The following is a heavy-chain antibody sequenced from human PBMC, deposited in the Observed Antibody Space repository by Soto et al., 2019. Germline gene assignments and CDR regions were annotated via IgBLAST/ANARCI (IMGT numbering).Heavy chain of an antibody. CDR2: MSPSSGNT. J-gene: IGHJ6*02. CDR1: GYTFTTYE. D-gene: IGHD3-10*01. CDR3: ARVGGQLFGDHGMDV. V-gene: IGHV1-8*01. Sequence: QVQLVQSGAEVKKPGASVKVSCKASGYTFTTYEINWVRQVPGQGSEWMGWMSPSSGNTGYVAQFRGRVTMTSNTSTTTPNMELSSLRSEDTAVYYCARVGGQLFGDHGMDVWGQGTKVTVSS.